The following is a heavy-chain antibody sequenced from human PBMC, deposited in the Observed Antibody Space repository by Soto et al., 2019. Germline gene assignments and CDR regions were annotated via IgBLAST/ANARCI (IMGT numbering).Heavy chain of an antibody. D-gene: IGHD3-22*01. J-gene: IGHJ4*02. Sequence: GESLKISCNGFGYSFTSYWIGWVRQMPGKGLEWMGIIYLGDSDIRYSPSFQGQVTISADKSITTAYLQWSSLKASDTAMYYCARIRYYYDSSGYPCSFDYWGQGTLVTVYS. CDR3: ARIRYYYDSSGYPCSFDY. CDR1: GYSFTSYW. V-gene: IGHV5-51*01. CDR2: IYLGDSDI.